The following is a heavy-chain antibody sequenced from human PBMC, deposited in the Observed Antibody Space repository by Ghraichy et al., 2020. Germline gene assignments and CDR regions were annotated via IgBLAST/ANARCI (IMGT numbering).Heavy chain of an antibody. V-gene: IGHV3-23*01. D-gene: IGHD3-3*01. CDR3: AKDQAPYDFWSGYYGYYYYGMDV. J-gene: IGHJ6*02. Sequence: GESLNISCAASGFTFSSYAMSWVRQAPGKGLEWVSAISGSGGSTYYADSVKGRFTISRDNSKNTLYLQMNSLRAEDTAVYYCAKDQAPYDFWSGYYGYYYYGMDVWGQGTTVTVSS. CDR2: ISGSGGST. CDR1: GFTFSSYA.